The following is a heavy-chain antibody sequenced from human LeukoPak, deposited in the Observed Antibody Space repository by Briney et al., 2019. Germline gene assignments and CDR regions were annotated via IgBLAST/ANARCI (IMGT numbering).Heavy chain of an antibody. CDR1: GFIFRSYS. V-gene: IGHV3-48*04. CDR3: ATDRGSPSSWYANSFWFDP. D-gene: IGHD6-13*01. J-gene: IGHJ5*02. CDR2: ISSRSSTI. Sequence: GGSLRLSCATSGFIFRSYSIKWVRQAPGKGLEWVSYISSRSSTIYYADSVKGRFTISRDNAKNSLYLQMNSLRAEDTAVYYCATDRGSPSSWYANSFWFDPWGQGTLVTVSS.